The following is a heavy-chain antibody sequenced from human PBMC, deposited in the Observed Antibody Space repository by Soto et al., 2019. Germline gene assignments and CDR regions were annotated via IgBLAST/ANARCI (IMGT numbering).Heavy chain of an antibody. V-gene: IGHV3-72*01. CDR2: IRNKANGYTT. CDR3: AKEATNDQWELLHFDS. CDR1: GFSFSDHY. Sequence: LVESGGGVIQPGGSPRLSCAASGFSFSDHYMDWVRQAPGKGLEWLGRIRNKANGYTTEYAASVRGRISISRDDAKNSLFLQVTNVKIEDTAVYFCAKEATNDQWELLHFDSWGQGNLVTVSS. J-gene: IGHJ4*02. D-gene: IGHD1-26*01.